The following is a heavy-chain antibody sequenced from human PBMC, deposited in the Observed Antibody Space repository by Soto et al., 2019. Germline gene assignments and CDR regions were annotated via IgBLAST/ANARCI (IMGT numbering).Heavy chain of an antibody. CDR1: GDSVSSNSAA. CDR2: TYYRSKWYN. CDR3: ARESQIRIQWLVLDY. V-gene: IGHV6-1*01. J-gene: IGHJ4*02. Sequence: SQTLSLTCAISGDSVSSNSAALNWIRQSPSRGLEWLGRTYYRSKWYNDYAVSVKSRITINPDTSKNQFSLQLNSVTPEDTAVYYCARESQIRIQWLVLDYWGQGTLVTVSS. D-gene: IGHD6-19*01.